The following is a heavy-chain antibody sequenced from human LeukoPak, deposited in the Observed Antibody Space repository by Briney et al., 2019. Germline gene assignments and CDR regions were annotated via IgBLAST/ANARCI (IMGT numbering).Heavy chain of an antibody. CDR1: GGSISSYY. J-gene: IGHJ4*01. V-gene: IGHV4-59*12. Sequence: SETLSLTCTVSGGSISSYYWTWIRQPPGKGLEWIGYICNSVNTNSDPSLKSRVTISVDKSKNQFSLKLRSVTAADTAVYYCTRGLRAEYWGHGTLVILSS. D-gene: IGHD4-17*01. CDR2: ICNSVNT. CDR3: TRGLRAEY.